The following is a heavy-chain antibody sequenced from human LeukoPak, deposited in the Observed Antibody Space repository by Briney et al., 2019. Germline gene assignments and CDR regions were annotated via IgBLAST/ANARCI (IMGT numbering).Heavy chain of an antibody. V-gene: IGHV3-11*04. Sequence: GALRLSCAASGFTFSDYYMSWIRQAPGKGLEWVSYISSSGSTIYYADSVKGRFTISRDNAKNSLYLQMNSLRAEDTAVYYCARDRGAEWFGESLDYWGQGTLVTVSS. CDR2: ISSSGSTI. J-gene: IGHJ4*02. CDR1: GFTFSDYY. CDR3: ARDRGAEWFGESLDY. D-gene: IGHD3-10*01.